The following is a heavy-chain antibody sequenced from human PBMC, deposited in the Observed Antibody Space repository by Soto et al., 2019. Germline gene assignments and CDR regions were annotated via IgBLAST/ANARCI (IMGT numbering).Heavy chain of an antibody. D-gene: IGHD1-26*01. CDR3: AAWGGATRS. CDR1: GFTFSSYA. Sequence: ESGGGVVQPGRSLRLSCAASGFTFSSYAMHWVRQAPGKGLEWVAVISYDGSNKYYADSVKGRFTISRDNSKNTLYLQMNSLRAEDTAVYYCAAWGGATRSWGQGTLVTVSS. J-gene: IGHJ4*02. V-gene: IGHV3-30-3*01. CDR2: ISYDGSNK.